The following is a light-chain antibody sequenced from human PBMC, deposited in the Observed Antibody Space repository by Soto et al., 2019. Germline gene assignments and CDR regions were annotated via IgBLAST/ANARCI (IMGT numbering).Light chain of an antibody. J-gene: IGKJ2*01. CDR2: KAS. Sequence: DIQMTQSPSTLSASVGDRVTITCRASQSISSWLAWYQQKPGQAPKLLIYKASDLQSGISSRFSCSGSGTEFTLTISSLQPDDYATYYCQQYKVYPYIFGQGTKLE. CDR1: QSISSW. V-gene: IGKV1-5*03. CDR3: QQYKVYPYI.